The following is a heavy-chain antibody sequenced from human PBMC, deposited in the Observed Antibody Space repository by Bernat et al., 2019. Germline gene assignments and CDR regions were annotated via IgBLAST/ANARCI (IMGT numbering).Heavy chain of an antibody. CDR1: GFTFSSYS. CDR2: ISSSSSYI. Sequence: EVQLVESGGGLVKPGGSLRLSCAASGFTFSSYSMNWVRQAPGKGLEWVSSISSSSSYIYYADSVKGRFTIARDNAKNSLYLQMNSLRAEDTAVYYCARDRGWYFDLWGRGTLVTVSS. CDR3: ARDRGWYFDL. V-gene: IGHV3-21*01. J-gene: IGHJ2*01.